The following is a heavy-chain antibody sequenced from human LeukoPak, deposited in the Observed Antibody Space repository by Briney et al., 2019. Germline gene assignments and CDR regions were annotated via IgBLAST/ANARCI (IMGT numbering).Heavy chain of an antibody. CDR2: INHSGST. CDR1: GGSFSGYY. J-gene: IGHJ4*02. Sequence: PSETLSLTCAVSGGSFSGYYWNWIRQSPGKGLEWIGEINHSGSTHYNPSLKSRVTISVDTSQKQFSLRLTSVTAADTAVYYCARGRYLTTSGGAAAGFLDYWGQGSLVTVSA. CDR3: ARGRYLTTSGGAAAGFLDY. V-gene: IGHV4-34*01. D-gene: IGHD6-13*01.